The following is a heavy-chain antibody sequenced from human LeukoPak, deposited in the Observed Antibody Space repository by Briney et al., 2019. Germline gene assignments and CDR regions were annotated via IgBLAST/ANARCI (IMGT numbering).Heavy chain of an antibody. CDR3: AKLHCSSTSCYIDY. Sequence: GGSLRLSCAASGFTFSSYGMHWVRQAPGEGLEWVSGISGSGGSTYYADSVKGRFTISRDNSKNTLYLQMNSLRAEDTAVYYCAKLHCSSTSCYIDYWGQGTLVTVSS. D-gene: IGHD2-2*02. J-gene: IGHJ4*02. CDR1: GFTFSSYG. V-gene: IGHV3-23*01. CDR2: ISGSGGST.